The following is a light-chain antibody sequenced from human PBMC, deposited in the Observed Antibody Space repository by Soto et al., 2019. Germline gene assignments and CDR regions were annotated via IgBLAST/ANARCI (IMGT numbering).Light chain of an antibody. CDR1: RSVSTSY. Sequence: IVLTQSPGTLSLSPGERATLSCRASRSVSTSYLAWYQQKPGQGPRLLIYGASSRATGIPDRFSGRGSGTDFTLTISRLEPEDFAVYYCQQYAGSPSTFGQGTKVE. J-gene: IGKJ1*01. CDR2: GAS. V-gene: IGKV3-20*01. CDR3: QQYAGSPST.